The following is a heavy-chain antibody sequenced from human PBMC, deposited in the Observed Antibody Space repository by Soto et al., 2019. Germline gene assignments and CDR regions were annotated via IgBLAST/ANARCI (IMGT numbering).Heavy chain of an antibody. J-gene: IGHJ6*01. CDR3: ARRGIWDYYGMDV. V-gene: IGHV4-61*01. CDR1: GGSVSSGSYY. D-gene: IGHD2-15*01. CDR2: IYYSGST. Sequence: PSETLSLTCTVSGGSVSSGSYYWSWIRQPPGKGLEWIGYIYYSGSTNYNPSLKSRVTISVDTSKNQFSLKLSSVTAADTAVYYWARRGIWDYYGMDVWGQGTTVTVSS.